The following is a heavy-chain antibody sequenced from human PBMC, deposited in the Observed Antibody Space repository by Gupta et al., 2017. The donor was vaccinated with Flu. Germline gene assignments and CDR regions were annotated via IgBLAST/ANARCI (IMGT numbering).Heavy chain of an antibody. CDR1: GGSISSSSYY. D-gene: IGHD2-21*02. CDR2: IYYSGST. CDR3: ARQDLFVGVTALNWFDP. J-gene: IGHJ5*02. V-gene: IGHV4-39*01. Sequence: QLQLQESGPGLVKPSETLSLTCTVSGGSISSSSYYWGWIRQPPGKGLEGIGGIYYSGSTYYNPSLKSRVTISVDTSKNQFSLKLSSVTAAGTAVYYCARQDLFVGVTALNWFDPWGQGTLVTVSS.